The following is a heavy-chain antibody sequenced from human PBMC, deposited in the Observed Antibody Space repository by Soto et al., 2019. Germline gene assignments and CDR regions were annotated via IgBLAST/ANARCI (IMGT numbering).Heavy chain of an antibody. V-gene: IGHV4-4*07. J-gene: IGHJ4*02. CDR3: ACLYNWNGWSDY. CDR2: IYSSVGT. D-gene: IGHD1-20*01. CDR1: GVSITSYY. Sequence: QVQLQESGPGLVKPSETLSLTCTVSGVSITSYYWSWIRQPAGKGLEWIGSIYSSVGTNYKPSLKSRVTRSIDTSKYQFSLKLSSVTAADTAVYYCACLYNWNGWSDYWGQGNLVTGSS.